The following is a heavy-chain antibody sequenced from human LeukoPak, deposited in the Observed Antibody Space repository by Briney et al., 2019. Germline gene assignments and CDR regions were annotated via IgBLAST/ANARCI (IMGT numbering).Heavy chain of an antibody. CDR1: GFTFSSHR. J-gene: IGHJ5*01. Sequence: GGSLRLSCAASGFTFSSHRMQWVRQVPGKGLVWVSRINSDGSDTNYADSVKGRFTISRDNAKNTVYLQMNSLRVEDTAVYYCARGSHHFDSWGQGTLVTVSS. CDR2: INSDGSDT. CDR3: ARGSHHFDS. V-gene: IGHV3-74*01.